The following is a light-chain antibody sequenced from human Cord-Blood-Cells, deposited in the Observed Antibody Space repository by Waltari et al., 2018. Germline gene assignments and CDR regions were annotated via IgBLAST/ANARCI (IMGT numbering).Light chain of an antibody. CDR2: DVS. CDR3: CSYAGSLVV. J-gene: IGLJ2*01. CDR1: SSAVAGYDY. Sequence: STLTQPRPASGSPGQSVTISCTRPSSAVAGYDYVSWYQQHPGKAPKLMIYDVSKRPSGVPDRFSGSKSGNTASLTISGLQAEDEADYYCCSYAGSLVVFGGGTKLTVL. V-gene: IGLV2-11*01.